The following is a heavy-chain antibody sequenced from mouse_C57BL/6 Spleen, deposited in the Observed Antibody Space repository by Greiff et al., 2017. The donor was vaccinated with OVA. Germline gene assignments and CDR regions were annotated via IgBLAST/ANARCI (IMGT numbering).Heavy chain of an antibody. J-gene: IGHJ1*03. V-gene: IGHV3-6*01. Sequence: VQLKESGPGLVKPSQSLSLTCSVTGYSITSGYYWNWIRQFPGNKLEWMGYISYDGSNNYNPSLKNRISITRDTSKNQFFLKLNSVTTEDTATYYCARGDYGSRDWYFDVWGTGTTVTVSS. CDR2: ISYDGSN. CDR1: GYSITSGYY. D-gene: IGHD1-1*01. CDR3: ARGDYGSRDWYFDV.